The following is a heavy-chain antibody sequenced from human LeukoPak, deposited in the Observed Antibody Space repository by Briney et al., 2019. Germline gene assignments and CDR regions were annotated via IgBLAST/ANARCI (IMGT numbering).Heavy chain of an antibody. CDR3: ARSANAFDI. CDR1: GGSISSYY. V-gene: IGHV4-59*12. J-gene: IGHJ3*02. CDR2: IYYSGST. Sequence: SETLSLTCTVSGGSISSYYWSWIRQPPGKGLEWIGYIYYSGSTNYNPSLKSRVTISVDTSTNQFSLNPSSVTAADTAVYYCARSANAFDIWGQGTMVTVSS.